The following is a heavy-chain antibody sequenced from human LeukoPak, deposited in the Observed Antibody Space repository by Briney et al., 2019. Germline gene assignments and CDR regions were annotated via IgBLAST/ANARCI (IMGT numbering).Heavy chain of an antibody. CDR3: ASSRYYYDSSGY. D-gene: IGHD3-22*01. V-gene: IGHV3-23*01. J-gene: IGHJ4*02. CDR2: ISPGGGTT. CDR1: GFAFGSEA. Sequence: GGSLRLSCAVSGFAFGSEAMSWVRQSPARGLEWVASISPGGGTTYYADYVKGRFTISRDNSKNTLYLQMNSLRAEDTAVYYCASSRYYYDSSGYWGQGTLVTVSS.